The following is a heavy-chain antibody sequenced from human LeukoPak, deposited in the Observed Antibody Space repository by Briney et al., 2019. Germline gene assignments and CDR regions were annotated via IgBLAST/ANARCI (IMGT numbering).Heavy chain of an antibody. CDR1: GFSFSNYA. J-gene: IGHJ4*02. CDR3: AKDRHSSGWYIDY. D-gene: IGHD6-19*01. CDR2: ISYDGSNK. V-gene: IGHV3-30*04. Sequence: GGSLRLSCAASGFSFSNYAMHWVRQAPGKGLEWVAVISYDGSNKYYADSVKGRFTISRDNSKNTLYLQMNSLRAEDTAVCYCAKDRHSSGWYIDYWGQGTLVTVSS.